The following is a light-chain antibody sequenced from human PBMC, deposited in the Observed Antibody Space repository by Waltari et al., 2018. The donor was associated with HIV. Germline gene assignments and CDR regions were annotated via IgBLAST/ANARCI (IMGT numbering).Light chain of an antibody. V-gene: IGKV3-15*01. CDR1: HNVSTD. CDR3: QQYNKWPPWT. Sequence: EVVMAQSPVTLSVPLGERVTLSCRTSHNVSTDLSWLQTKPGQPRTLVIYDAVRSANGIPSRFRGSGAGTEFIITISSLQSEDVAIYYCQQYNKWPPWTFGQGTKVQMK. CDR2: DAV. J-gene: IGKJ1*01.